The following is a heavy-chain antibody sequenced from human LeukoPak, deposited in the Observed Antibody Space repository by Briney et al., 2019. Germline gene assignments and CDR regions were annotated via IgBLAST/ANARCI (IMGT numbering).Heavy chain of an antibody. CDR2: IIPIFGTA. D-gene: IGHD2-2*01. CDR3: AGGYCSSTSCSEPMGFDY. Sequence: SVKVSCKASGGTFSGYAISWVRQAPGQGLEWMGGIIPIFGTANYAQKFQGRVTITADESTSTAYMELSSLRSEDTAVYYCAGGYCSSTSCSEPMGFDYWGQGTLVTVSS. V-gene: IGHV1-69*01. CDR1: GGTFSGYA. J-gene: IGHJ4*02.